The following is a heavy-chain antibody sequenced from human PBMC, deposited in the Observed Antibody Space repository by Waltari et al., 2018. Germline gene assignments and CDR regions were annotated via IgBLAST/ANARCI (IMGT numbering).Heavy chain of an antibody. V-gene: IGHV3-48*03. J-gene: IGHJ4*02. D-gene: IGHD6-19*01. CDR1: GFTLRDYE. CDR2: IDSRGTGK. Sequence: EVQLVESGGGWVQRGGSLRLSCATFGFTLRDYEMRWVRQAPGKGLEWVSYIDSRGTGKYYADSVKGRFTISRDNAEKSLYLQMNSLRAEDTAVYYCARDSSSGWYPIGYWGQGTLVTVSS. CDR3: ARDSSSGWYPIGY.